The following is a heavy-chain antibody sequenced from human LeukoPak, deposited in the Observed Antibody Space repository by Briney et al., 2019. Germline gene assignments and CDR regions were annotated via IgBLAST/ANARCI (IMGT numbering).Heavy chain of an antibody. Sequence: ASVKVCCTASAYTFTGYYMHWVRQAPGQGFEWMGWINPNTGGTNYAQKFQGRVTMTRDTTISAAFMELTRLTSDDTAVYYCASYPSSSPPFDYWGQGTLVTVSS. CDR2: INPNTGGT. V-gene: IGHV1-2*02. D-gene: IGHD6-6*01. CDR1: AYTFTGYY. CDR3: ASYPSSSPPFDY. J-gene: IGHJ4*02.